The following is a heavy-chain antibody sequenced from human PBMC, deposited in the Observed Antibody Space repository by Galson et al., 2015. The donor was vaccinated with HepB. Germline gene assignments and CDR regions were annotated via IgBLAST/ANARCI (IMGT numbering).Heavy chain of an antibody. CDR2: IITVFGKA. V-gene: IGHV1-69*13. CDR3: ARGDYFWSGYSLPYYYYYGMGF. J-gene: IGHJ6*02. Sequence: SVKVSCKASGGTFSRYAISWVRQAPGQGLEWMGGIITVFGKANYAQKFQGRVTITADESTSTASMELSSLRSEDTAVYYCARGDYFWSGYSLPYYYYYGMGFWVQGTTLTFPS. CDR1: GGTFSRYA. D-gene: IGHD3-3*01.